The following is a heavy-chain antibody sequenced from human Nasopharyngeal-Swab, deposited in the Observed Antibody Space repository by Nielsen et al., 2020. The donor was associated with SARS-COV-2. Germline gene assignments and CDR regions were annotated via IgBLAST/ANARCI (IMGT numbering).Heavy chain of an antibody. D-gene: IGHD1-26*01. J-gene: IGHJ4*02. Sequence: TLSLTCTVSNASISSDNYSWSWIRQHPGTGLAWIGYIYSSGSTFYNPSLESRVSMSLDSSKNQFFLNLESMTAADTATYYCASHRGASFDSWGLGILVTVSA. CDR1: NASISSDNYS. CDR3: ASHRGASFDS. CDR2: IYSSGST. V-gene: IGHV4-31*03.